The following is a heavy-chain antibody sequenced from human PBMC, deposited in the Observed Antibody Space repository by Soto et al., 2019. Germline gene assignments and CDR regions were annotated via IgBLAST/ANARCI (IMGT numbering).Heavy chain of an antibody. D-gene: IGHD3-10*01. Sequence: PGGSLRLSCAASGFTFSSYGMHWVRQAPGKGLEWVALIWYDGSNKYYADSVKGRFTISRDNSKTTLFLQMNSRRAEDTAIYYCAKDRRALSYYGMDVWGQGTTVTVSS. J-gene: IGHJ6*02. CDR1: GFTFSSYG. V-gene: IGHV3-33*06. CDR3: AKDRRALSYYGMDV. CDR2: IWYDGSNK.